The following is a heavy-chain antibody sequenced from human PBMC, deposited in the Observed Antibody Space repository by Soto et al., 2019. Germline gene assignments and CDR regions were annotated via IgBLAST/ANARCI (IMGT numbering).Heavy chain of an antibody. CDR2: ITTTGDT. CDR3: AKAAVTGYYFSSWFDP. V-gene: IGHV3-13*01. Sequence: GGSLRLSCASSGLIFSSYDVHLVRQAPGKGLEWVSVITTTGDTYYAASVKGRFAISRENAENSLYLQMNSLRAEDAAVYYCAKAAVTGYYFSSWFDPWGQGTLVTVSS. J-gene: IGHJ5*02. D-gene: IGHD3-9*01. CDR1: GLIFSSYD.